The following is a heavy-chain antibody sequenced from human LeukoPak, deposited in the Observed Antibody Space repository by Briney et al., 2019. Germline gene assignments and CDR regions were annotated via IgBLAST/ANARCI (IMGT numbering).Heavy chain of an antibody. CDR2: ISSSSSTI. CDR1: GFTFSSYG. J-gene: IGHJ4*02. V-gene: IGHV3-48*01. Sequence: GGSLRLSCAASGFTFSSYGMTWVRQAPGKGLEWVSYISSSSSTIYYADSVKGRFTISRDNSKNTLYLQMNSLRAEDTAVYYCAKSLSSRGLIIPKTTRYFDYWGQGTLVTVSS. CDR3: AKSLSSRGLIIPKTTRYFDY. D-gene: IGHD3-10*01.